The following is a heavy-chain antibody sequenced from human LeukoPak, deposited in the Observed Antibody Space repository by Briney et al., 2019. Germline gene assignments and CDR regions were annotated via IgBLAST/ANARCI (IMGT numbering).Heavy chain of an antibody. Sequence: ASVKVSCKASGYTFTSYYMHWVRQPPGQGLEWMGIINPSGGSTSYAQKFEGRVTMTRDTSTSTVYMELSSLRSEDTAVYYCAREPSAYYYDSSGYLLDYWGQGTLVTVSS. CDR2: INPSGGST. CDR1: GYTFTSYY. J-gene: IGHJ4*02. V-gene: IGHV1-46*01. D-gene: IGHD3-22*01. CDR3: AREPSAYYYDSSGYLLDY.